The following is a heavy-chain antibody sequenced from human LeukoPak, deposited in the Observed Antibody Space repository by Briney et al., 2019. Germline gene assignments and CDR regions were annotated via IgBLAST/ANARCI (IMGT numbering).Heavy chain of an antibody. CDR2: IYYSGST. D-gene: IGHD3-9*01. V-gene: IGHV4-59*01. Sequence: PSETLSLTCTVSGGSISSYYWSWIRQPPGKGLEWIGYIYYSGSTNYNPSLKSRVTISVDTSKNQFSLKLSSVTAADTAVYYCARGVRYFDWSPSEYYFDYWGQGTLVTVSS. J-gene: IGHJ4*02. CDR3: ARGVRYFDWSPSEYYFDY. CDR1: GGSISSYY.